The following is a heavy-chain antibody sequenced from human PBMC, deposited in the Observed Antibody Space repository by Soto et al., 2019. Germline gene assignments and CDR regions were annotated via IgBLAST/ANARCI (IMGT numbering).Heavy chain of an antibody. D-gene: IGHD1-1*01. Sequence: PSETLSLTCAVFCGSFSGYYWSWIRQPPGKGLEWIGEINHRGSTNYNPSLKSRVTMSVDTSKNQFSLKLTSMTAADTAVYYCETTNWNHNLFEPWGQGTLVTVSS. CDR2: INHRGST. CDR3: ETTNWNHNLFEP. CDR1: CGSFSGYY. J-gene: IGHJ5*02. V-gene: IGHV4-34*01.